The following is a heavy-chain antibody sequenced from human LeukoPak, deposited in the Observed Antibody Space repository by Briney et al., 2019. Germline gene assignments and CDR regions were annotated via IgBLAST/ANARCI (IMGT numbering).Heavy chain of an antibody. D-gene: IGHD6-19*01. CDR2: IYYSGST. CDR1: GGSISSSSYY. V-gene: IGHV4-39*01. J-gene: IGHJ4*02. CDR3: ARPSSGWYGFDY. Sequence: SETLSLTCTVSGGSISSSSYYWGWIRQPPGKGLEWIGSIYYSGSTYYNPSLKSRVTIPVDTSKNQFSLKLSSVTAADTAVYYCARPSSGWYGFDYWGQGTLVTVSS.